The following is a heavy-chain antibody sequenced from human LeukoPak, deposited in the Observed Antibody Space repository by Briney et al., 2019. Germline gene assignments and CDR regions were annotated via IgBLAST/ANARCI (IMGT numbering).Heavy chain of an antibody. D-gene: IGHD6-13*01. J-gene: IGHJ3*02. CDR1: GFTFSSYG. CDR3: AKGSSSWHGSPFDI. Sequence: GGSLRLSCAASGFTFSSYGMHWVRQAPGKGLEWVAVISYDGSNKYYADSVKGRFTISRDNSKNTLYLQMNSLRAEDTAVYYCAKGSSSWHGSPFDIWGQGTMVTVSS. CDR2: ISYDGSNK. V-gene: IGHV3-30*18.